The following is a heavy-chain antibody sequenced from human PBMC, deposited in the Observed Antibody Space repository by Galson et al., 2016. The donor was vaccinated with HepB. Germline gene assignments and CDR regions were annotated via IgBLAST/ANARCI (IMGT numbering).Heavy chain of an antibody. CDR3: ARDRRGWGSYLGGMDV. D-gene: IGHD3-10*01. CDR2: ISYDGSKT. J-gene: IGHJ6*02. V-gene: IGHV3-30*04. Sequence: SLRLSCAASGFTFSSYAMHWVRQAPGKGLEWVAVISYDGSKTDYADSVKGRFTISRDTSKNTLYLQMNSLRAEDTAAYYCARDRRGWGSYLGGMDVWGQGNTVTVSS. CDR1: GFTFSSYA.